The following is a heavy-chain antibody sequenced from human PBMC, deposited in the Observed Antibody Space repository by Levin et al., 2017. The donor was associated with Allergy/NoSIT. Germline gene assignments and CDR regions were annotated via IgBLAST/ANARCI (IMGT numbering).Heavy chain of an antibody. J-gene: IGHJ6*02. D-gene: IGHD6-13*01. Sequence: GGSLRLSCEVSGFTFSSYWMHWVRQAPGKGLVWVSRISSDGSSTGHADSVKGRFTISRDNAKNTLYLQMNSLRVEDTAVYYCARPMSISGAGNYYYGMDGWGQGTTVTVSS. V-gene: IGHV3-74*01. CDR1: GFTFSSYW. CDR2: ISSDGSST. CDR3: ARPMSISGAGNYYYGMDG.